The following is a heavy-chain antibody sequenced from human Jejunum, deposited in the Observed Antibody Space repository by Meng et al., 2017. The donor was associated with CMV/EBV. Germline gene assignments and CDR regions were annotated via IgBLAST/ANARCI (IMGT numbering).Heavy chain of an antibody. CDR2: IIPILGIA. V-gene: IGHV1-69*04. CDR3: ARDYCSSTSCYSRHNWFDP. CDR1: FRSYT. Sequence: FRSYTISWVRQAPGQGLEWMGRIIPILGIANYAQKFQGRVTITADKSTSTAYMELSSLRSEDTAVYYCARDYCSSTSCYSRHNWFDPWGQGTLVTVSS. D-gene: IGHD2-2*01. J-gene: IGHJ5*02.